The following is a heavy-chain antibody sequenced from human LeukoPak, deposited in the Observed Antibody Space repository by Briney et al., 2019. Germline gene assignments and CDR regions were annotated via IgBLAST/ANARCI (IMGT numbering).Heavy chain of an antibody. V-gene: IGHV6-1*01. Sequence: SQTLSLTCVFSGDSVSSNSAAWNWIRQSPSRGLEWLGRTYYRSKWYNDYAVSVKSRITINPDTSKNQFSLQLNSVTPEDTAVYYRARDSPESDTAMDISYYYYYYGMDVWGQGTTVTVSS. CDR2: TYYRSKWYN. D-gene: IGHD5-18*01. CDR3: ARDSPESDTAMDISYYYYYYGMDV. J-gene: IGHJ6*02. CDR1: GDSVSSNSAA.